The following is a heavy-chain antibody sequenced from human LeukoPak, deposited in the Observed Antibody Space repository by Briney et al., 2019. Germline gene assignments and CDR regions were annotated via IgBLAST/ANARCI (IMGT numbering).Heavy chain of an antibody. J-gene: IGHJ5*02. CDR1: GFTFSIYG. V-gene: IGHV3-33*03. CDR2: IPNDGSNT. D-gene: IGHD2/OR15-2a*01. Sequence: GRSLTLSCTASGFTFSIYGSHWVRQAPGKGLEWVATIPNDGSNTFYLDSVKGRFTISRDNSKNTLYLQMNSLRAEDTAVYYCAKDIGTTSLYNWFDHWGQGALVSVSS. CDR3: AKDIGTTSLYNWFDH.